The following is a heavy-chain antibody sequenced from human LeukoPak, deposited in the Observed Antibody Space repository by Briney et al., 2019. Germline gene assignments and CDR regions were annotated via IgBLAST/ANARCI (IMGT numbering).Heavy chain of an antibody. J-gene: IGHJ5*02. Sequence: SDTLSHTRTVSGGPISSYYLSWLRPPPGKGLAWVGYIYYIGSTHYNPSPNPRVTISVDPSKNQFSLKPSSVPAANPALYYCARPQLVVPAATIPVAPWGQRTLVTVST. CDR2: IYYIGST. V-gene: IGHV4-59*07. CDR1: GGPISSYY. CDR3: ARPQLVVPAATIPVAP. D-gene: IGHD2-2*01.